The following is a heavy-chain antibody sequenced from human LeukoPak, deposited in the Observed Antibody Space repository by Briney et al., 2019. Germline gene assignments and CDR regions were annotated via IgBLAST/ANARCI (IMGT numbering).Heavy chain of an antibody. Sequence: PGGSLRLSCAASGFTFSTYSMNWVRQAPGKGLEWVSSISSSSSYIYYADSVKGRFTISRDNAKNSLYLQMNGLRAEDTAVYYCARVGGGAWFGEPYDAFDIWGQGTMVTVSS. CDR1: GFTFSTYS. D-gene: IGHD3-10*01. J-gene: IGHJ3*02. CDR3: ARVGGGAWFGEPYDAFDI. V-gene: IGHV3-21*01. CDR2: ISSSSSYI.